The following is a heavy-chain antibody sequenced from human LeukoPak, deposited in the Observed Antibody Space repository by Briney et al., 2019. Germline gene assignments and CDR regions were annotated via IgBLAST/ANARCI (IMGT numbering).Heavy chain of an antibody. CDR1: GFTFSSYA. CDR3: ARSADRCSSSSCYPLI. CDR2: ISGSGGSR. D-gene: IGHD2-2*01. Sequence: GGSLRLSCAASGFTFSSYAMSWVRQAPGKGLEWVSAISGSGGSRYNADSVKGRFTISRNNSKNTLYLQMNSLRAEDTAVYYCARSADRCSSSSCYPLIWGQGTLVTVSS. J-gene: IGHJ4*02. V-gene: IGHV3-23*01.